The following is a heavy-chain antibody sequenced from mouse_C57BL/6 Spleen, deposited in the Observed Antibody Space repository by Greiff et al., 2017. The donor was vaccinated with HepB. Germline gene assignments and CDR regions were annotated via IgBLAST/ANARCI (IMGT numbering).Heavy chain of an antibody. D-gene: IGHD1-1*01. CDR2: IYPGDGDT. J-gene: IGHJ2*01. CDR1: GYAFSSSW. CDR3: ARFYYYGSEYYFDY. Sequence: VQGVESGPELVKPGASVKISCKASGYAFSSSWMNWVKQRPGKGLEWIGRIYPGDGDTNYNGKFKGKATLTADKSSSTAYMQLSSLTSEDSAVYFCARFYYYGSEYYFDYWGQGTTLTVSS. V-gene: IGHV1-82*01.